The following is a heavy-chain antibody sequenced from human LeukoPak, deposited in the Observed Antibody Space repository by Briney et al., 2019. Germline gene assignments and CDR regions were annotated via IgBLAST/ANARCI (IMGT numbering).Heavy chain of an antibody. CDR3: TRRRHYGDS. J-gene: IGHJ4*02. CDR2: ISSSVSTI. Sequence: PGGSLRLSCAASGFSISDYYMSWIRQAPGKGLEWIAYISSSVSTIYYTDSVKGRFTISRDNANNSLYLQMDSLRAEDTAVYYCTRRRHYGDSWGQGTLVTVSS. V-gene: IGHV3-11*01. CDR1: GFSISDYY.